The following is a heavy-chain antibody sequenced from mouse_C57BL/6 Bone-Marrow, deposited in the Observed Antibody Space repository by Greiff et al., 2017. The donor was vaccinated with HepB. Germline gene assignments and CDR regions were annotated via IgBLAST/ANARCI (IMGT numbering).Heavy chain of an antibody. D-gene: IGHD2-4*01. J-gene: IGHJ4*01. CDR1: GYTFTSYT. Sequence: VQLQQSGAELARPGASVKLSCKASGYTFTSYTMHWVKQRPGQGLEWIGYINPSSGYTKYNQKFKDKATLTADKSSSTAYMQLSSLTSEDSAVYYCARANDHIDCDYGRAMEYWDRGTAVTVSA. V-gene: IGHV1-4*01. CDR3: ARANDHIDCDYGRAMEY. CDR2: INPSSGYT.